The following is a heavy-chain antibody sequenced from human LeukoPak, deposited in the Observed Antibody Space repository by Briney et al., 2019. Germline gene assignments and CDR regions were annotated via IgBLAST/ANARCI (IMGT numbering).Heavy chain of an antibody. Sequence: PSETLSLTCTVSGYSISSGYYWGWIRQPPGKGLEWIGSIHHSGSTYYNPTLKSRVTISVDTFKTQISLTLSSVTAAETAVYYCVRDRFGISATGTDFDYWGQGILVTVSS. J-gene: IGHJ4*02. CDR2: IHHSGST. CDR1: GYSISSGYY. V-gene: IGHV4-38-2*02. CDR3: VRDRFGISATGTDFDY. D-gene: IGHD6-13*01.